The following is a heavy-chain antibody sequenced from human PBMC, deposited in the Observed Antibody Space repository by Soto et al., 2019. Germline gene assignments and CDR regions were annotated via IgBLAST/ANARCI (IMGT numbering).Heavy chain of an antibody. CDR1: GYSFTSYW. D-gene: IGHD6-13*01. CDR2: IDPSDSYT. Sequence: EVQLVQSGAEVKKPGESLRISCKGSGYSFTSYWISWVRQMPGKGLEWMGRIDPSDSYTNYSPSFQGHVTISADKSICTAYLHLSILKASDTAMYYCARLQAAAGDNDLTFDYWGQGTLVTVSS. V-gene: IGHV5-10-1*01. CDR3: ARLQAAAGDNDLTFDY. J-gene: IGHJ4*02.